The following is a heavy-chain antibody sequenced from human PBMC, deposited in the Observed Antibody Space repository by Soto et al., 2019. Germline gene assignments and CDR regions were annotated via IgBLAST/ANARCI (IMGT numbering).Heavy chain of an antibody. CDR3: ARHYYSRGYCSSTSCSNWFDP. CDR1: GYSFTIYW. D-gene: IGHD2-2*01. CDR2: IDPSDSYT. V-gene: IGHV5-10-1*01. Sequence: PGESLKISWKGSGYSFTIYWISWVRQMPGTGLERMGRIDPSDSYTNYSPSFQGHVTISADKSISTAYLQWSSLKASDTAMYYCARHYYSRGYCSSTSCSNWFDPWGQGTLVTVSS. J-gene: IGHJ5*02.